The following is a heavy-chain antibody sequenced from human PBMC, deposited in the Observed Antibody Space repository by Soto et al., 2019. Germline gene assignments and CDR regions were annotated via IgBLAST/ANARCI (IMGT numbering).Heavy chain of an antibody. D-gene: IGHD3-10*01. CDR2: INHSGST. CDR3: ARGTKSLWFGDLIHPYYGMDV. Sequence: SETLSLTCAVYGGSFSGYYWSWIRQPPGKGLEWIGEINHSGSTNYNPSLKSRVTISVDTSKNQFSLKLSSVTAADTAVYYCARGTKSLWFGDLIHPYYGMDVWGQGTTVTVSS. CDR1: GGSFSGYY. J-gene: IGHJ6*02. V-gene: IGHV4-34*01.